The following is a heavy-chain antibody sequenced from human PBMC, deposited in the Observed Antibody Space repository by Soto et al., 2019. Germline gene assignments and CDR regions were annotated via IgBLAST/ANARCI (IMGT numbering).Heavy chain of an antibody. CDR1: GAAVSGGGQY. V-gene: IGHV4-31*03. J-gene: IGHJ6*02. Sequence: QLQESGPGLLKPSQTLSLTCTVSGAAVSGGGQYWNWVRQLPGKGLEWIGNIYYIGSPDYNPSLKSRVTISVDTSKNQFTLKLISATAADTAVYYCARERVLADGRGFDVWGQGTTVTVSS. D-gene: IGHD3-22*01. CDR2: IYYIGSP. CDR3: ARERVLADGRGFDV.